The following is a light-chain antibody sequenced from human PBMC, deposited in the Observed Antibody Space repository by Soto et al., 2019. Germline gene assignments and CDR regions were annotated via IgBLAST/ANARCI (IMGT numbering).Light chain of an antibody. CDR2: YSS. CDR1: QSVRTN. Sequence: EVMMTQFPDTVSVTPGETVTLSCRPSQSVRTNLAWCQQRPGQAPRLLIHYSSTRATNVPARFSGSGSGTDFTLTISSLEPEDFAVYYCQQRSNWLPITFGQGTRLEI. J-gene: IGKJ5*01. CDR3: QQRSNWLPIT. V-gene: IGKV3-11*01.